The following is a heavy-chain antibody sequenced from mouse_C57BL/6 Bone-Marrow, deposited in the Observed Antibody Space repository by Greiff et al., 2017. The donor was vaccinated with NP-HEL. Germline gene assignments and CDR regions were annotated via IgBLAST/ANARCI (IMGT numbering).Heavy chain of an antibody. J-gene: IGHJ1*03. V-gene: IGHV1-19*01. D-gene: IGHD2-1*01. CDR1: GYTFTDYY. CDR3: ARAGDYYGNYDWYFDV. Sequence: VQLKQSGPVLVKPGASVKMSCKASGYTFTDYYMNWVKQSHGKSLEWIGVINPYNGGTSYNQKFKGKATLTVDKSSSTAYMELNSLTSEDSAVYYCARAGDYYGNYDWYFDVWGTGTTVTVSS. CDR2: INPYNGGT.